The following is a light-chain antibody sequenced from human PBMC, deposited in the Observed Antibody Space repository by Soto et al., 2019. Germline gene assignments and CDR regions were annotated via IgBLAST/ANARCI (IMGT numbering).Light chain of an antibody. Sequence: DIQLTQSPSSLAASVGDRVAITCRASQTIIGYLNWYQQKPGKAPRLLINAASNLQSGVPSRFRGSGSETDFTLIITSLQPEDFATYYCQQSYTTPRTFGQGTKVDIK. CDR3: QQSYTTPRT. CDR1: QTIIGY. V-gene: IGKV1-39*01. CDR2: AAS. J-gene: IGKJ1*01.